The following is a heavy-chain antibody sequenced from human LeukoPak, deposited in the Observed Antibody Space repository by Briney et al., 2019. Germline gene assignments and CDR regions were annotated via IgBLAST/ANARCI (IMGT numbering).Heavy chain of an antibody. V-gene: IGHV4-31*03. CDR2: IYYSGST. Sequence: EASETLSLTCTVSGGSISSRGYYWSWIRQHPGKGLEWIGYIYYSGSTYYNPSLKSRVTISVDTSKNQFSLKLSSVTAADTAVYYCARDRRPAVAGIEMGFDPWGQGTLVTVSS. CDR1: GGSISSRGYY. J-gene: IGHJ5*02. CDR3: ARDRRPAVAGIEMGFDP. D-gene: IGHD6-19*01.